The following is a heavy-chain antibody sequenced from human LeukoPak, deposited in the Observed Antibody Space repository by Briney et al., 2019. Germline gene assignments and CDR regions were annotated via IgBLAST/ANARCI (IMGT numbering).Heavy chain of an antibody. CDR1: GFTFTRYW. D-gene: IGHD6-19*01. CDR3: ARDWASGWDY. Sequence: PGGSLRLSCAVSGFTFTRYWMTWVRQAPGKGLEWVANIKDDGREKYYVDSVKGRFTISRDNAKNSLYLQMNSLRVEDTAVYYCARDWASGWDYWGQGTLVTVSP. CDR2: IKDDGREK. J-gene: IGHJ4*02. V-gene: IGHV3-7*03.